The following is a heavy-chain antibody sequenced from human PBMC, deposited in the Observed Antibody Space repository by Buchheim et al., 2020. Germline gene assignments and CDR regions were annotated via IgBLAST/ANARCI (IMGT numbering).Heavy chain of an antibody. D-gene: IGHD3-10*01. CDR2: ISYDGSNK. J-gene: IGHJ6*02. V-gene: IGHV3-30*04. CDR3: ARDPRITSYGMDV. CDR1: GFTFSSYA. Sequence: QVQLVESGGGVVQPGRSLRLSCAASGFTFSSYAMHWVRQAPGKGLEWVAVISYDGSNKYYADSVKGRFTISRDNSMNTLYLQMNSLRAEDTAVYYCARDPRITSYGMDVWGQGTT.